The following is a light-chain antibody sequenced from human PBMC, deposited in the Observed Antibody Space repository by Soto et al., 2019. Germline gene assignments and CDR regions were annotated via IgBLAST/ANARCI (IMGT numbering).Light chain of an antibody. Sequence: QSALPHLRSVSGSPGQSVTISCPETSSNVGCYNYVSWYQQYPGKAPKVIIYDVTKRPSGVPARFSGSKSGNTASLTISGLQAEDESDYYCCSYAGSYNWVFGGGTKLTVL. CDR3: CSYAGSYNWV. V-gene: IGLV2-11*01. CDR2: DVT. J-gene: IGLJ3*02. CDR1: SSNVGCYNY.